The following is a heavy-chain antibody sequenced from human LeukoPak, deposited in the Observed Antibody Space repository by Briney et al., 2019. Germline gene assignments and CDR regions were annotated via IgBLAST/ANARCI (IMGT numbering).Heavy chain of an antibody. CDR3: AINDYNDYVYAFDI. Sequence: SETLSLTCIVSGGSISSYYWSWIRQPAGKGLEWIGRIHTSGSTNYNPSLKSRVTMSVDTSKNQFSLKLSSVTAADTAVYYCAINDYNDYVYAFDIWGQGTMVTVSS. CDR2: IHTSGST. D-gene: IGHD4-11*01. CDR1: GGSISSYY. J-gene: IGHJ3*02. V-gene: IGHV4-4*07.